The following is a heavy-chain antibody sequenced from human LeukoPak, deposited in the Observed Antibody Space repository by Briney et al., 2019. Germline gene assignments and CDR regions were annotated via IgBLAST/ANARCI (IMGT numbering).Heavy chain of an antibody. CDR1: GGTFSSYT. J-gene: IGHJ5*02. D-gene: IGHD4-17*01. CDR3: AREKTDYADNNWFDP. CDR2: IIPSLGIA. Sequence: GASVKVSCKASGGTFSSYTISWVRQAPGQGLEWMGRIIPSLGIANYAQKFQGRVTITADKSTSTAYMELSSLRSEDTAVYYCAREKTDYADNNWFDPWGKGTLVTVFS. V-gene: IGHV1-69*04.